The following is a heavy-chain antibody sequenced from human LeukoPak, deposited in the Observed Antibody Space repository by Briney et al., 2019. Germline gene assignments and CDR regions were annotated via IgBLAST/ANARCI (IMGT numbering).Heavy chain of an antibody. D-gene: IGHD6-19*01. J-gene: IGHJ3*02. V-gene: IGHV4-34*01. CDR3: ARRGGWNDAFDI. Sequence: SETLSLTCAVYGGSFSGYYWSWIRQPPGKGLEWIGEINHSGSTNYSPSLKSRVTISVDTSKNQFSLKLSSVTAADTAVYYCARRGGWNDAFDIWGQGTMVTVSS. CDR2: INHSGST. CDR1: GGSFSGYY.